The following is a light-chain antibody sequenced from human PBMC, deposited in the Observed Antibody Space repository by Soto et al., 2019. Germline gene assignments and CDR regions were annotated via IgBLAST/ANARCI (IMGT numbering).Light chain of an antibody. CDR1: QSVSSSY. V-gene: IGKV3-20*01. CDR3: QQYSSSPPEFT. CDR2: GAS. J-gene: IGKJ3*01. Sequence: EIVLTQSPGTLSVSPGERVTLSCRASQSVSSSYLAWYQQRPGQAPRLLIFGASYRATGIPDRFSGSGSGTDFTLTISRLEHEDFAVYNCQQYSSSPPEFTFGPGTKVDSK.